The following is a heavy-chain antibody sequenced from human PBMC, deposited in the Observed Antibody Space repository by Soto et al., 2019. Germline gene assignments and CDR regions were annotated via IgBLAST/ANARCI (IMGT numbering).Heavy chain of an antibody. Sequence: AAGKGACKASGYTFTSYAMHWVRQAPGQRREWMGWINAGNGNTKYSQKFQGRVTITRDTSASTAYMELSSLRSEDTAVYYCARMAADYYGLDVWGQGTTVTVSS. V-gene: IGHV1-3*01. CDR3: ARMAADYYGLDV. CDR1: GYTFTSYA. D-gene: IGHD6-25*01. CDR2: INAGNGNT. J-gene: IGHJ6*02.